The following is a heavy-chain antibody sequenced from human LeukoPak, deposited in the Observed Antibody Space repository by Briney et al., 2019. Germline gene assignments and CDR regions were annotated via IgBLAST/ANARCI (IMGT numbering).Heavy chain of an antibody. CDR1: GFTFSSYG. J-gene: IGHJ4*02. V-gene: IGHV3-48*01. CDR2: ISTSSSTI. D-gene: IGHD6-19*01. CDR3: ARVGYSSGWYFDY. Sequence: GGSLRLSCAASGFTFSSYGMNWVRQAPGKGLEWVSYISTSSSTIYYADSVKGRFTISRDNAKNSLYLQMNSLRAEDTAVYYCARVGYSSGWYFDYWGQGTLVTVSS.